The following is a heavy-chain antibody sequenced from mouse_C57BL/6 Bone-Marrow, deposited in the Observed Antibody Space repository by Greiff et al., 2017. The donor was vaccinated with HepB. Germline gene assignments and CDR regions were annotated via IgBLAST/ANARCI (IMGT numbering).Heavy chain of an antibody. CDR2: IYPGSGNT. CDR3: ARRIYYGKSYWYFDV. CDR1: GYTFTSYG. Sequence: VQLQQSGAELARPGASVKLSCKASGYTFTSYGISWVKQRTGQGLEWIGEIYPGSGNTYYNEKFKGKATLTADKSSSTAYMELRSLTSEDSAVYFCARRIYYGKSYWYFDVWGTGTTVTVSS. J-gene: IGHJ1*03. V-gene: IGHV1-81*01. D-gene: IGHD2-1*01.